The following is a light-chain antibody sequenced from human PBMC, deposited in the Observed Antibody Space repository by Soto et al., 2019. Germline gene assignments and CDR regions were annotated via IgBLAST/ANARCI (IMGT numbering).Light chain of an antibody. V-gene: IGLV2-14*03. CDR3: SSYTTSSPRV. Sequence: QSVLTQPASVSGSPGQSITISCTGTSSDVGAYDYVSWYQQHPDKAPKLMIYEVSYRPSGVSNRFSGSKSVNTATLTISGLQAEDEADYYCSSYTTSSPRVFGTGTKVTVL. J-gene: IGLJ1*01. CDR1: SSDVGAYDY. CDR2: EVS.